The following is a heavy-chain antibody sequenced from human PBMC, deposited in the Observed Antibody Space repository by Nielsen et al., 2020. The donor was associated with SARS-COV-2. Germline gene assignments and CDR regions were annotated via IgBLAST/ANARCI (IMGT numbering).Heavy chain of an antibody. CDR3: ARDVDPVVVVGATGHYLAY. V-gene: IGHV1-3*01. CDR2: INAGNGNT. J-gene: IGHJ4*02. CDR1: GYTFISYA. D-gene: IGHD2-15*01. Sequence: ASVKVSCKASGYTFISYAMHWVRQAPGQSLEWMGWINAGNGNTTYSQQFQGRVTLSRDTSASTDYMELRSLRSEDTAVYYCARDVDPVVVVGATGHYLAYWGQGTLVTVSS.